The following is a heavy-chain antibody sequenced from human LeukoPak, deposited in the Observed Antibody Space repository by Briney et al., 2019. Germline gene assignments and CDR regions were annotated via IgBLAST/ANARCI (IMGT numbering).Heavy chain of an antibody. Sequence: GGSLRLSCEVSGFTFSHYGMSWVRQAPGKGLEWVSVIYRGGSTYYADSVKGRFTISRDNSKNTVYLQMNSLRAEDTAVYYCARDPGIDAFDVWGQGTMVTVSS. CDR1: GFTFSHYG. CDR2: IYRGGST. V-gene: IGHV3-53*01. CDR3: ARDPGIDAFDV. D-gene: IGHD1-1*01. J-gene: IGHJ3*01.